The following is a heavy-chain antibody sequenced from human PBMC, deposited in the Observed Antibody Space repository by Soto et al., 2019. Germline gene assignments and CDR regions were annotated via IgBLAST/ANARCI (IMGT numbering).Heavy chain of an antibody. J-gene: IGHJ5*02. CDR3: ATSNTTCPGCYS. Sequence: SETLSLTCTVSGGSINSGYCTWIRQSPGKGLEWIGYISHSGLRHYRASLQSRLTMSVETSKNQFSLNLTSVTAADTAIYYCATSNTTCPGCYSWGQGTLVTVSS. CDR2: ISHSGLR. V-gene: IGHV4-59*01. CDR1: GGSINSGY. D-gene: IGHD2-2*01.